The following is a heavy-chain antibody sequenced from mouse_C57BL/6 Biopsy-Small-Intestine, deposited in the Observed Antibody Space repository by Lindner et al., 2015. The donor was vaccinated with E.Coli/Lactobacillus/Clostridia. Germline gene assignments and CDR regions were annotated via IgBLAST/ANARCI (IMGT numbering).Heavy chain of an antibody. D-gene: IGHD2-3*01. CDR3: AKRGSMIPYAMEY. V-gene: IGHV2-9*01. Sequence: VQLQESGPGRVAPSQSLSITCTVSGFPLTSYGVDWVRQPPGKGLEWLGVIWGGGSTNYNSALMSRLSIRKDNSKSQVFLKMNSLQTDDTAMYYCAKRGSMIPYAMEYWGQGMSVTVSS. CDR1: GFPLTSYG. CDR2: IWGGGST. J-gene: IGHJ4*01.